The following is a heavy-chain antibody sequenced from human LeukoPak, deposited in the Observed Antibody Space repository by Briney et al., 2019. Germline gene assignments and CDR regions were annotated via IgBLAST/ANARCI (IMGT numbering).Heavy chain of an antibody. Sequence: SGGSLRLSCAASGFTFSSYAMSWVRQVPGKGLEWVSAISGSGGSTYYADAVKGRFTISRDNSKNTLYLQMNSLRAEDTAVYYCAKDLVVVAATMGYWGQGTLVTVSS. J-gene: IGHJ4*02. D-gene: IGHD2-15*01. CDR1: GFTFSSYA. CDR2: ISGSGGST. V-gene: IGHV3-23*01. CDR3: AKDLVVVAATMGY.